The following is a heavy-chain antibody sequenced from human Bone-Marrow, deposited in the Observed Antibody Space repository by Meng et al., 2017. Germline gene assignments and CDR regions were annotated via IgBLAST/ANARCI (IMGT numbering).Heavy chain of an antibody. CDR1: GGIFSNYA. Sequence: SVKVSCKALGGIFSNYAISWVRQAPGQGLEWMGGIIPIFGTANYAQKFQGRVTITTDESTSTAYMELSSLRSEDTAVYYCASYYESSGYRPHDAFDIWGQGTMVTVSS. J-gene: IGHJ3*02. CDR2: IIPIFGTA. V-gene: IGHV1-69*05. CDR3: ASYYESSGYRPHDAFDI. D-gene: IGHD3-22*01.